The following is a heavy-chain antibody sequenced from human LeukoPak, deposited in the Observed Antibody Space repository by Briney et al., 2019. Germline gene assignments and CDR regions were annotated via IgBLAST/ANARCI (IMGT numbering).Heavy chain of an antibody. CDR2: MNPNSGNT. D-gene: IGHD6-19*01. J-gene: IGHJ5*02. Sequence: ASVKVSCKASGYTFTSYDINWVRQATGQGLEWMGWMNPNSGNTGYAQKFKGRVTVTRNTSISTAYMELSSLRSEDTAVYYCARDYSGGWYNWFDPWGQGTLVTVSS. V-gene: IGHV1-8*01. CDR3: ARDYSGGWYNWFDP. CDR1: GYTFTSYD.